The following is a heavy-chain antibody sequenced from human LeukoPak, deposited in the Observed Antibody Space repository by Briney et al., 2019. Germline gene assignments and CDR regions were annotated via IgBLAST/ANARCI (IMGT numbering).Heavy chain of an antibody. CDR3: AIPGNYYYDSSGYGY. CDR2: IIPILGIA. Sequence: ASVKVSCKASGGTFSSYAISWVRQAPGQRLEWMGRIIPILGIANYAQKFQGRVTITADKSTSTAYMELSSLRSEDTAVYYRAIPGNYYYDSSGYGYWGQGTLVTVSS. D-gene: IGHD3-22*01. V-gene: IGHV1-69*04. J-gene: IGHJ4*02. CDR1: GGTFSSYA.